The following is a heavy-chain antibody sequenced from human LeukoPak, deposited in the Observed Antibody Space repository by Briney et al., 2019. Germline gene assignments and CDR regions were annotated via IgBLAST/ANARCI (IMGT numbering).Heavy chain of an antibody. J-gene: IGHJ4*02. CDR3: ARDRGYYYDSSGPIDY. D-gene: IGHD3-22*01. Sequence: ASVKVSCKASGYTFTSYGISWVRQAPGQGLEWMGWISAYNGNTNYAQKLQGRVTMTTDTSTSTAYMELRSLRSDDTAVYYCARDRGYYYDSSGPIDYWGQGTLVTVSS. V-gene: IGHV1-18*01. CDR1: GYTFTSYG. CDR2: ISAYNGNT.